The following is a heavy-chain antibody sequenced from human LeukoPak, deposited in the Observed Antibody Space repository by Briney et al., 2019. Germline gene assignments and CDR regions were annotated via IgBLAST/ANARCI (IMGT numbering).Heavy chain of an antibody. Sequence: SETLSLTCTVSGGSISSYYWSWIRQPPGKGLEWIGYIYTSGSTNYNPSLKSRVTISVDTSKNQFSLKLSSVTAVDTAVYYCARRQYSSSWFTGAFDYWGQGTLVTVSS. D-gene: IGHD6-13*01. CDR2: IYTSGST. CDR1: GGSISSYY. CDR3: ARRQYSSSWFTGAFDY. V-gene: IGHV4-4*09. J-gene: IGHJ4*02.